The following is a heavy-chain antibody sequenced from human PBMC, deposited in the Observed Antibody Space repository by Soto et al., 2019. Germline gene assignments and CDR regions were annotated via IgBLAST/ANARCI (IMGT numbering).Heavy chain of an antibody. D-gene: IGHD2-15*01. J-gene: IGHJ2*01. CDR2: ISSSGSTI. V-gene: IGHV3-11*01. CDR3: FKAEDGIRDTVPVSAFLLNRSSDL. Sequence: KGLEWVSYISSSGSTIYYADSVKGRFTISRDNAKNSLYLQMNSLRAEDTAVFFFFKAEDGIRDTVPVSAFLLNRSSDL.